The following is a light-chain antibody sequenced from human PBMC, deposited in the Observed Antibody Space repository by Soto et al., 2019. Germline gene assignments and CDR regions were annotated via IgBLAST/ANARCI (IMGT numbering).Light chain of an antibody. Sequence: IGLTQYQGTPSLSQGERATLSCRASQSVGKSLAWYQQKPGQAPRLLIYGASTRATGIPTRFSGSGSGTEFTLTICNLQSEDFAVYYCQQFHDWPRPFGQGTKVDI. CDR1: QSVGKS. J-gene: IGKJ1*01. CDR2: GAS. CDR3: QQFHDWPRP. V-gene: IGKV3-15*01.